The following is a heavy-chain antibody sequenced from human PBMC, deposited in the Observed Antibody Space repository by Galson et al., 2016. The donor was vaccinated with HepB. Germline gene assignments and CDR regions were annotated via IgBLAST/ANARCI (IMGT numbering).Heavy chain of an antibody. CDR3: AREGGSSWGFDY. V-gene: IGHV1-46*01. J-gene: IGHJ4*02. CDR2: VDP. CDR1: GFSFTSFY. D-gene: IGHD1-26*01. Sequence: SVKVSCKASGFSFTSFYIHWVRQAPGQGLEWLGIVDPNYPQQFQGRVSMTRDTSTSTVYMELNSLTSEDTAVYYGAREGGSSWGFDYWGQGTLVIVSS.